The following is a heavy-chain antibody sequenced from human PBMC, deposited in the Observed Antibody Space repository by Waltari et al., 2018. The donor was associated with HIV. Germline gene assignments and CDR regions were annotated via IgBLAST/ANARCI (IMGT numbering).Heavy chain of an antibody. CDR2: IYTSGRP. D-gene: IGHD2-2*01. V-gene: IGHV4-61*02. CDR1: GGSISSGSYY. CDR3: ARTYCSSTSCYGGANWFDP. J-gene: IGHJ5*02. Sequence: QVQLQESGPGLVKPSQTLSLTCTVSGGSISSGSYYWSWIRQPAGKGLEWIGRIYTSGRPNYTPSLKSRVTISVDTSKTQFSLKLSSVTAADTAVYYCARTYCSSTSCYGGANWFDPWGQGTLVTVSS.